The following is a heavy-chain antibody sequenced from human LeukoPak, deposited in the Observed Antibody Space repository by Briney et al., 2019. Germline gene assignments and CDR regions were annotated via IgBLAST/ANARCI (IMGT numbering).Heavy chain of an antibody. J-gene: IGHJ4*02. V-gene: IGHV3-30*02. CDR2: IRFDGSNK. CDR3: AKDLKHSYYFDY. CDR1: GFTVSSYG. D-gene: IGHD3-3*02. Sequence: GGSLRLSCAASGFTVSSYGMHWVRQAPGKGLGWVAFIRFDGSNKYYADSVKGRFTITRDNSKNTLYVQMNSLRAEDTAAYYCAKDLKHSYYFDYWGQGTLVTVSS.